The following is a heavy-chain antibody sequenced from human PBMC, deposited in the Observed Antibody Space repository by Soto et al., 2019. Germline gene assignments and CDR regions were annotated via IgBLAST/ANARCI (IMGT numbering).Heavy chain of an antibody. Sequence: SETLSLTCTVSGGSISSGGYYWSWIRQHPGKGLEWIGYIYYSGSTYYNPSLKSRVTISVDTSKNQFSLKLNSVTAADTAVYYCARTPEVAARPYYYYYYMDVWGKGTTVTVSS. CDR1: GGSISSGGYY. V-gene: IGHV4-31*03. CDR2: IYYSGST. CDR3: ARTPEVAARPYYYYYYMDV. D-gene: IGHD2-15*01. J-gene: IGHJ6*03.